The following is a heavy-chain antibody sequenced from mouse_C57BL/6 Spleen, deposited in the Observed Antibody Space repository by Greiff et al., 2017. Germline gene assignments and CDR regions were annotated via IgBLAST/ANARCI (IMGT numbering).Heavy chain of an antibody. V-gene: IGHV3-6*01. J-gene: IGHJ3*01. CDR1: GYSITSGYY. CDR2: ISYDGSN. D-gene: IGHD1-1*01. CDR3: AREDYYGSSPFAY. Sequence: EVKLEESGPGLVKPSQSLSLTCSVTGYSITSGYYWNWIRQFPGNKLEWMGYISYDGSNNYNPSLKNRISITRDTSKNQFFLKLNSVTTEDTATXYCAREDYYGSSPFAYWGQGTLVTVSA.